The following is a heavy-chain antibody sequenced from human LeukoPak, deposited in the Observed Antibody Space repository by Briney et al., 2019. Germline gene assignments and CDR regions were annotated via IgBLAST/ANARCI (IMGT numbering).Heavy chain of an antibody. V-gene: IGHV4-39*07. J-gene: IGHJ6*03. CDR2: IYYSGST. CDR1: GASVSGDPYY. CDR3: ARVGRGWYPSYYYYYYMDV. Sequence: SETLSLPCTVSGASVSGDPYYWGWIRQPPGKGLEWIGNIYYSGSTYYNASLQSRVTISVDTSKNQFSLKLSSVTAADTAVYYCARVGRGWYPSYYYYYYMDVWGKGTTVTVSS. D-gene: IGHD6-19*01.